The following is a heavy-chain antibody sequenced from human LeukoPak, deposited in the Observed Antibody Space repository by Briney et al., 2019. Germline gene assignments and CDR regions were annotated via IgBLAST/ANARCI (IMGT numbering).Heavy chain of an antibody. CDR1: GGSISSSSYY. Sequence: PSETLSLTCTVSGGSISSSSYYWGWIRQPPGKGLEWIGSIYYSGSTYYNPSLKSRVTISVDTSKNQFSLKLSSVTAADTAVYYCARDLSNDSSGYFVGNWFDPWGQGTLVTVSS. CDR3: ARDLSNDSSGYFVGNWFDP. D-gene: IGHD3-22*01. CDR2: IYYSGST. J-gene: IGHJ5*02. V-gene: IGHV4-39*07.